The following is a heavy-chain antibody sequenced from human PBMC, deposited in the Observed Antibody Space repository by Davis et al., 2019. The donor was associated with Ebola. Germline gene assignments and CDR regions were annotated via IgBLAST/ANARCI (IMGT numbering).Heavy chain of an antibody. CDR3: ARDPPSDQGYDY. D-gene: IGHD3-22*01. CDR2: TYYRSKSLV. J-gene: IGHJ4*02. V-gene: IGHV6-1*01. CDR1: GDTLSSNSAA. Sequence: QTPSLTCAISGDTLSSNSAAWNWISQSPSRGLEWLGWTYYRSKSLVDYASSVKSRITINADTSKNQFSLQLTSVTLEDTAVYYCARDPPSDQGYDYWGQGTLVTVSS.